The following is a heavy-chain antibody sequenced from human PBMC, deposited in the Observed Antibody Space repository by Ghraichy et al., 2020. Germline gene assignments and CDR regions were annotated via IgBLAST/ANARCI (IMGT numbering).Heavy chain of an antibody. Sequence: SETLSLTCAVNGGTFTAYYWSWIRQSPGEGLEWIGEINDTGNTNCNPSLKSRVTMSVDTSKNQFSLKMSSVTAADTAVYYCARGVGRLATKSNYWGQGTLVTVSS. CDR2: INDTGNT. D-gene: IGHD1-26*01. J-gene: IGHJ4*02. CDR3: ARGVGRLATKSNY. CDR1: GGTFTAYY. V-gene: IGHV4-34*01.